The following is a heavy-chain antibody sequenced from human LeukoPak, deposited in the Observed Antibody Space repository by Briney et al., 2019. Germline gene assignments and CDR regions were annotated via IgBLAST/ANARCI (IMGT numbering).Heavy chain of an antibody. CDR3: ARDSISVAGDYYYYYGMDV. J-gene: IGHJ6*02. CDR1: GFIVSSNY. Sequence: GGSLRLSCAASGFIVSSNYMSWVRQAPGKGLEWVSVIYSGGSTYYADSVKGRFTISRDNSKNTLYLQMNSLRAEDTAVYYCARDSISVAGDYYYYYGMDVWGQGTTVTVSS. V-gene: IGHV3-66*01. CDR2: IYSGGST. D-gene: IGHD6-19*01.